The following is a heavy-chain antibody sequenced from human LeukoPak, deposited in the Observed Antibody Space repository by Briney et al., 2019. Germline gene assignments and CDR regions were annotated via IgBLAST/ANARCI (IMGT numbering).Heavy chain of an antibody. V-gene: IGHV4-4*09. J-gene: IGHJ4*02. CDR3: ARRVYGSGSYYFDY. Sequence: SETLSLTCTVSGGSITSYYWSWIRQPPGKGLEWIGNIYSSGSTNYNPSLQSRVTIPVDTSKNQFSLKLTSVTAADTAVFYCARRVYGSGSYYFDYWGQGTLVTVSS. CDR2: IYSSGST. D-gene: IGHD3-10*01. CDR1: GGSITSYY.